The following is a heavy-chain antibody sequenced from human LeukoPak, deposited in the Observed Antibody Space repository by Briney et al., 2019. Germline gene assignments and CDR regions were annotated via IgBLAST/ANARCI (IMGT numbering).Heavy chain of an antibody. D-gene: IGHD3/OR15-3a*01. CDR3: ARDRAANQDWVEFEP. V-gene: IGHV3-66*03. CDR2: IRDSGEA. Sequence: GGSLRLSCAVSGFRVSDYYMRWVRQAPGKGLEWVEIIRDSGEAFYADFARGRFAMSRDESENTLYLQMNSLRVEDTAVYFCARDRAANQDWVEFEPWGQGTPVIVSS. CDR1: GFRVSDYY. J-gene: IGHJ5*02.